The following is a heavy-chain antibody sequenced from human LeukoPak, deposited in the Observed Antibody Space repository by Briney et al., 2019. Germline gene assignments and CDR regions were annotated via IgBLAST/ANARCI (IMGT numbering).Heavy chain of an antibody. V-gene: IGHV1-18*01. CDR3: ARGGEYSGSYYDWFDP. D-gene: IGHD1-26*01. CDR2: ISAYNGST. CDR1: GYTFTSYG. J-gene: IGHJ5*02. Sequence: ASVKVSCKASGYTFTSYGISWVRQAPGQGLEWMGWISAYNGSTNYAQKLQGRVTMTTDTSTSTAYMELSSLRSEDTAVYYCARGGEYSGSYYDWFDPWGQGTLVTVSS.